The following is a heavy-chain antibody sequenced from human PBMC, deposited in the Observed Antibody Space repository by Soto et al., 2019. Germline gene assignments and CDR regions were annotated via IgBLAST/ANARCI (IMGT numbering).Heavy chain of an antibody. V-gene: IGHV1-3*01. CDR3: ARVAGTTPQYNWFDP. Sequence: GASVKVSCKASGYTFTSYAMHWVRQAPGQRLEWMGWINAGNGNTKYSQKFQGRVTITRDTSASTAYMELSSLRSEDTAVYYCARVAGTTPQYNWFDPWGQGTLVTVSS. CDR1: GYTFTSYA. D-gene: IGHD1-1*01. J-gene: IGHJ5*02. CDR2: INAGNGNT.